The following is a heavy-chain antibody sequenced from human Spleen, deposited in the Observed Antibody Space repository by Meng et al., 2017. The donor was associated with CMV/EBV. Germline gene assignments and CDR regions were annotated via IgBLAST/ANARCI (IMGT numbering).Heavy chain of an antibody. Sequence: CAASGFPLSSYAMRWARQAPGKGLEWVSAISGSGGSTSYADSVKGRFTISRDNSKNTLYLQMNSLRAEDTAVYYCAKIAGTTGGFDPWGQGTLVTVSS. D-gene: IGHD1-20*01. CDR2: ISGSGGST. J-gene: IGHJ5*02. V-gene: IGHV3-23*01. CDR1: GFPLSSYA. CDR3: AKIAGTTGGFDP.